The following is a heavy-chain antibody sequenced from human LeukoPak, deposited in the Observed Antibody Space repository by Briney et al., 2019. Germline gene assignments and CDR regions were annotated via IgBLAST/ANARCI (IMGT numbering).Heavy chain of an antibody. Sequence: GGSLRLSCVASGFIFNHNAMGWVGQAPGTGLEWVSCISGSGANTHYPDSVTGRFTISRDDSKDRLYLQITGLRAEDTAVYYCAKTFFSSTNCYPTWFESWGRGPQVIVSS. CDR1: GFIFNHNA. J-gene: IGHJ5*01. D-gene: IGHD2-2*01. CDR2: ISGSGANT. CDR3: AKTFFSSTNCYPTWFES. V-gene: IGHV3-23*01.